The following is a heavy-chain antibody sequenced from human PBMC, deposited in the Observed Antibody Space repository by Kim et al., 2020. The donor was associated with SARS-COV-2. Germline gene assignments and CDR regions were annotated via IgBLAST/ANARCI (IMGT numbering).Heavy chain of an antibody. V-gene: IGHV1-69*13. D-gene: IGHD3-16*01. J-gene: IGHJ6*02. CDR1: GGVFSSFA. Sequence: SVKVSCKASGGVFSSFAFSWVRQAPGVGLEWMGGIIPVFGTINFAQKFQGRVTITADESTNTVYMELSSLRSDDTAVYYCARSSPMSTGGGLNYAMDVWGQGTTVIVSS. CDR3: ARSSPMSTGGGLNYAMDV. CDR2: IIPVFGTI.